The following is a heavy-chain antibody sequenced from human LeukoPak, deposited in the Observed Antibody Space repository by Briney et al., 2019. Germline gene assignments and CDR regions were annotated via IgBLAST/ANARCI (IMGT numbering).Heavy chain of an antibody. Sequence: SETLSLTCIVSGASLSSYYWSWIRQAAGRGLEWIGRIHPSGITNYNPSLESRLTMSVDTSRNQLSLELSSVTTADTAMYYCARGPRVLEDYYYGMDVWGQGTTVTVSS. J-gene: IGHJ6*02. V-gene: IGHV4-4*07. D-gene: IGHD3-3*01. CDR2: IHPSGIT. CDR3: ARGPRVLEDYYYGMDV. CDR1: GASLSSYY.